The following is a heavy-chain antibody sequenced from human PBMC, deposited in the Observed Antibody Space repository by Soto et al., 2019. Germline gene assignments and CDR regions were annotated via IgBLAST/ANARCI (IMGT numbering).Heavy chain of an antibody. D-gene: IGHD3-22*01. CDR2: IYYSGST. CDR3: ARFRPTYYYDSSGPTSYFDY. Sequence: SETLSLTCTVSGGSISSGGYYWSWIRQHPGKGLEWIGYIYYSGSTYYNPSLKSRVTISVDTSKNQFSLKLSSVTAADTAVYYCARFRPTYYYDSSGPTSYFDYWGQGTLVTVSS. CDR1: GGSISSGGYY. J-gene: IGHJ4*02. V-gene: IGHV4-31*03.